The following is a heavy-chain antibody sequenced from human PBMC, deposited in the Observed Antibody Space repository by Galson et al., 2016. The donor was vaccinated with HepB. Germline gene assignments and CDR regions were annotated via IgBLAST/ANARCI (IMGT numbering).Heavy chain of an antibody. Sequence: SLRLSCAASGFTFNPFAMSWVRQAPGKGLEWVSGISGSGESKYYANSVRGRFTISRDNSNNTLFLQMNSLRADDAAVYYCARPVTTRRTVTGFEYWGQGSRVTVS. V-gene: IGHV3-23*01. CDR1: GFTFNPFA. J-gene: IGHJ4*02. CDR2: ISGSGESK. D-gene: IGHD4-17*01. CDR3: ARPVTTRRTVTGFEY.